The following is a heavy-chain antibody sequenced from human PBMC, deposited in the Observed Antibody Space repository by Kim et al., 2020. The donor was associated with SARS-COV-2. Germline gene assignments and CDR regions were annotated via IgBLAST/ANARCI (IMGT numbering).Heavy chain of an antibody. CDR1: GGTFSSYA. J-gene: IGHJ5*02. V-gene: IGHV1-69*13. Sequence: SVKVSCKASGGTFSSYAISWVRQAPGQGLEWMGGIIPIFGTANYAQKFQGRVTITADESTSTASMELSSLRSEDTAVYYCASYLGRRHYGSGSGWFDPWGQGTLVTVSS. CDR2: IIPIFGTA. D-gene: IGHD3-10*01. CDR3: ASYLGRRHYGSGSGWFDP.